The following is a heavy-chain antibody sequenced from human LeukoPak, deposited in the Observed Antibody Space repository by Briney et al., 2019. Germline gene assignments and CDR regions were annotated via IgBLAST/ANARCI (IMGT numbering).Heavy chain of an antibody. Sequence: GGSLRLSCAASGFTFSSYWMSWVRQAPGKGLEWVANIKQDGSEENYVDSVKGRSTISRDNAKNSLYLQMNSLRAEDTAVYYCARRHCSSTSCYYFDYWGQGTLVTVSS. V-gene: IGHV3-7*01. D-gene: IGHD2-2*01. CDR3: ARRHCSSTSCYYFDY. J-gene: IGHJ4*02. CDR1: GFTFSSYW. CDR2: IKQDGSEE.